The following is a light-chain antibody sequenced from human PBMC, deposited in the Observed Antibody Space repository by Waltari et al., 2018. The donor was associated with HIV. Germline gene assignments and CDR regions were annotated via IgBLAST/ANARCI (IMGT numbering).Light chain of an antibody. V-gene: IGLV2-14*01. CDR2: EVT. Sequence: QSALTPPAPVSGSPGQSISISCHLHGYEFVSWYQRHPGKAPQVIIYEVTNRPSGLSNRFSGSKSGNTATLTISGLQPEDEADYFCTSYISGTTPVFGRGTRVTVL. CDR1: HLHGYEF. CDR3: TSYISGTTPV. J-gene: IGLJ2*01.